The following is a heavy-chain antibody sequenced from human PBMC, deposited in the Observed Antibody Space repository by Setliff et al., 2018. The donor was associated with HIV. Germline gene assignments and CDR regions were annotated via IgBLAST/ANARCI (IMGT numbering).Heavy chain of an antibody. CDR2: IYYSGTT. J-gene: IGHJ1*01. V-gene: IGHV4-39*01. CDR1: GGSINSDNYY. Sequence: SETLSLTCSVSGGSINSDNYYWGWIRQAPGKGLEWIGSIYYSGTTYYNPSLRGRVTISIDRSRNQFSLTLNSVTAADTATYYCASRGIVVVTMSMPDEFFVHWGHGTLVTVSS. CDR3: ASRGIVVVTMSMPDEFFVH. D-gene: IGHD2-21*02.